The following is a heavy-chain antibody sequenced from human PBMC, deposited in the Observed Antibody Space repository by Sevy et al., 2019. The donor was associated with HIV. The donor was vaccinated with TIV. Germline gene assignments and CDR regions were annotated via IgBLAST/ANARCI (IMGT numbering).Heavy chain of an antibody. V-gene: IGHV1-69*13. D-gene: IGHD2-2*01. CDR2: IIPIFDTA. CDR3: ARDANPIVVVPAAKADYYYDMDV. Sequence: ASVKVSCKASGGTFSSYAISWVRQAPGQGLEWMGGIIPIFDTANYAQKFQGRVTITADESTSTAYMGLSSLRSEDTAVYYCARDANPIVVVPAAKADYYYDMDVWGQGTTVTVSS. J-gene: IGHJ6*02. CDR1: GGTFSSYA.